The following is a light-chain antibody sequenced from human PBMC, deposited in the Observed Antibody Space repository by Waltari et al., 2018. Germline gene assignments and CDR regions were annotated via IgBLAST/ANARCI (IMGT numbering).Light chain of an antibody. V-gene: IGLV2-23*02. CDR3: CSYAGSTTSVV. CDR2: NVS. J-gene: IGLJ3*02. Sequence: QSALTQPASVSGSPGQSITISCTGTRSDVGGYKYVSWYQQHPGKAPKLMIYNVSKRPSGVSKRFSGSKSGNTASLTISGLQAEDEADYYCCSYAGSTTSVVFGGGTKVTVL. CDR1: RSDVGGYKY.